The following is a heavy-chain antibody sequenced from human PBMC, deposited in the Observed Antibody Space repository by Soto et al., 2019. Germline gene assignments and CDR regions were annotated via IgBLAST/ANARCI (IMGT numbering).Heavy chain of an antibody. V-gene: IGHV4-39*07. CDR2: IYYSGNT. Sequence: SETLSLTCTVSGGSISSSSHHWAWVRQPPGKGLEWIGNIYYSGNTNHNPSLKSRVTISVDTSKNQFSLKLSSVTAADTAVYYCARDERGPWGQGTLVTVSS. J-gene: IGHJ5*02. CDR1: GGSISSSSHH. CDR3: ARDERGP.